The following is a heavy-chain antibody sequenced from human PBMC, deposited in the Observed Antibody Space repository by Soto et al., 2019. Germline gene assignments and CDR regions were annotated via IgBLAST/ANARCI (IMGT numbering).Heavy chain of an antibody. V-gene: IGHV4-39*01. CDR3: ARLAGRWSSPRDS. Sequence: QLQLQESGPGLVKPSETLSLTCTVSGGSISSGTYYWGWVRQSPGMGLAWIGSIYHSGSTYYNPSLKSRITISVDVSKNQFSLKLSSVTAADTAVYYCARLAGRWSSPRDSWGHGTLVTVAS. J-gene: IGHJ5*01. D-gene: IGHD6-13*01. CDR1: GGSISSGTYY. CDR2: IYHSGST.